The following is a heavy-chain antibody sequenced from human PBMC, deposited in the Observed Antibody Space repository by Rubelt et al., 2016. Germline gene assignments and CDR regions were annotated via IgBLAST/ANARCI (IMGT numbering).Heavy chain of an antibody. CDR3: AGKGGPSSDIDP. J-gene: IGHJ5*02. CDR2: IYHSGST. V-gene: IGHV4-38-2*02. D-gene: IGHD3-16*01. Sequence: QVQLQESGPGLVKPSETLSLTCTVSGYSISSGYYWGWIRQPPGKGLEWIGSIYHSGSTYYNPSLQSRVTISVETSKNQFSMKLTAWTAAGTADYYGAGKGGPSSDIDPWGQGALVTVSS. CDR1: GYSISSGYY.